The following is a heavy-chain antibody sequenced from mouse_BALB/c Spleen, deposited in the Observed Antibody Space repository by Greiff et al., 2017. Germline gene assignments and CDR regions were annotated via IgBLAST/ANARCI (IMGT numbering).Heavy chain of an antibody. CDR2: ILPGSGST. V-gene: IGHV1-9*01. D-gene: IGHD2-13*01. Sequence: VHLVESGAELMKPGASVKISCKATGYTFSSYWIEWVKQRPGHGLEWIGEILPGSGSTNYNEKFKGKATFTADTSSNTAYMQLSSLTSEDSAVYYCASPLRDYYFDYWGQGTTLTVSS. CDR1: GYTFSSYW. J-gene: IGHJ2*01. CDR3: ASPLRDYYFDY.